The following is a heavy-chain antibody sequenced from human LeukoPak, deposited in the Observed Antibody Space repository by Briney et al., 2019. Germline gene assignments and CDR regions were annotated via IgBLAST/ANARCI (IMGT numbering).Heavy chain of an antibody. CDR1: GFTFSSYS. J-gene: IGHJ4*02. V-gene: IGHV3-48*01. CDR3: AKESVANVGSSWSPFDY. D-gene: IGHD6-13*01. CDR2: IRSSSSTI. Sequence: GGSLRLSCAASGFTFSSYSMNWVRQAPGKGLEWVSYIRSSSSTIYYADSVKGRFTIPRDNSKNTLYLQMNSLRAEDTAVYYCAKESVANVGSSWSPFDYWGQGTLVTVSS.